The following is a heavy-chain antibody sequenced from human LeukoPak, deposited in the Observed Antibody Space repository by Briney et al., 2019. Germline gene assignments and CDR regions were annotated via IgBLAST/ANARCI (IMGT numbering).Heavy chain of an antibody. V-gene: IGHV3-30-3*01. CDR1: GFTFSSYA. CDR3: AREYLDWLLSSYYFDY. Sequence: GGSLRLSCAASGFTFSSYAMPWVRQAPGKGLEWVAVISYDGSNKYYADSVKGRFTISRDNSKNTLYLQMNSLRAEDTAVYYCAREYLDWLLSSYYFDYWGQGTLVTVSS. J-gene: IGHJ4*02. CDR2: ISYDGSNK. D-gene: IGHD3-9*01.